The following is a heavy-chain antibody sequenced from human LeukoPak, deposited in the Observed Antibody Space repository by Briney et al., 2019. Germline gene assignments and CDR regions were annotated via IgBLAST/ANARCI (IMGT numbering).Heavy chain of an antibody. Sequence: GGSLRLSCAASGFTFSSYAMHWVRQAPGKGLEYVSAISSNGGSTYYANSVKGRFTISRDNSKNTLYLQMGSLRSDDTAVYYCARVGWNYPHDYWGQGTLVTVSS. CDR3: ARVGWNYPHDY. CDR2: ISSNGGST. V-gene: IGHV3-64*01. J-gene: IGHJ4*02. D-gene: IGHD1-7*01. CDR1: GFTFSSYA.